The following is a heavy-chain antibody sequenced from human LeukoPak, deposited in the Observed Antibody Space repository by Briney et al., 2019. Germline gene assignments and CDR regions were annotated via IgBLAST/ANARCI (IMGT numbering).Heavy chain of an antibody. V-gene: IGHV1-18*01. J-gene: IGHJ6*03. CDR2: IAPYNGNT. D-gene: IGHD3-22*01. CDR3: ARDVLYYYDSSDYLLYNYHMDV. Sequence: ASVKVSCKASGYTFTSYGISWVRQAPGQGLEWMGWIAPYNGNTKYAQNVQGRVTLTTDTTTSTAYMELGSLRSGDTAVYFCARDVLYYYDSSDYLLYNYHMDVWGKGTTVTVSS. CDR1: GYTFTSYG.